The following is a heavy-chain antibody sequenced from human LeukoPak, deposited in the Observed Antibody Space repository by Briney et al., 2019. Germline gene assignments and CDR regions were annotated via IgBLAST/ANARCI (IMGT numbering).Heavy chain of an antibody. Sequence: PGGSLRLSCAASGFTFSSYAMSWVRQAPGKGLEWVSAISGSGGSTYYADSVKGRFTISRDNSKNTLYLQMNSLRAEDTAVYYCAKGYDFWSGYISFDYWGQGTLVTVSS. J-gene: IGHJ4*02. CDR3: AKGYDFWSGYISFDY. CDR1: GFTFSSYA. D-gene: IGHD3-3*01. CDR2: ISGSGGST. V-gene: IGHV3-23*01.